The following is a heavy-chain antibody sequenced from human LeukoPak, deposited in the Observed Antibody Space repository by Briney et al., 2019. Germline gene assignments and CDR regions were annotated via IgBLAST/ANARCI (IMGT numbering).Heavy chain of an antibody. J-gene: IGHJ3*02. CDR3: AKVSQWLPTPVAFDI. Sequence: GGSLRLSCAASGFTFSSYGMHWVRQAPGKGLEWVAFIRYDGSNKYYADSVKGRFTISRDNSKNTLYLQMNSLRAEDTAVYYCAKVSQWLPTPVAFDIWGQGTMVTVCS. V-gene: IGHV3-30*02. CDR1: GFTFSSYG. CDR2: IRYDGSNK. D-gene: IGHD6-19*01.